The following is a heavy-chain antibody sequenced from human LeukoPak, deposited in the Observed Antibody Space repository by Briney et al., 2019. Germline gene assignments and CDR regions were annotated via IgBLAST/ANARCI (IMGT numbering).Heavy chain of an antibody. CDR1: GYTFTSYA. CDR2: INTNTGNP. Sequence: ASVKVSCKASGYTFTSYAMNWVRQAPGQGLEWMGWINTNTGNPTYAQGFTGRFVFSLDTSVSTAYLQISSLKAEDTAVYYCARNHPYYYDSSGYYKGAFDIWGQGTMVTVSS. D-gene: IGHD3-22*01. J-gene: IGHJ3*02. CDR3: ARNHPYYYDSSGYYKGAFDI. V-gene: IGHV7-4-1*02.